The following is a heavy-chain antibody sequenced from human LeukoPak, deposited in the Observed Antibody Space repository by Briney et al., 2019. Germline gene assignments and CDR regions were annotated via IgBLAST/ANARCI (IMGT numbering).Heavy chain of an antibody. CDR2: ITRSGSTI. CDR3: ARDAVTYYFDY. D-gene: IGHD2-21*02. J-gene: IGHJ4*02. V-gene: IGHV3-11*04. CDR1: GFTFSDYY. Sequence: GGSLRLSCAASGFTFSDYYMSWIRQAPGKGLEWVSSITRSGSTIYYADSVKGRFTISRDNAKKSLYLQMNSLRAEDTAVYYCARDAVTYYFDYWGQGTLVTVSS.